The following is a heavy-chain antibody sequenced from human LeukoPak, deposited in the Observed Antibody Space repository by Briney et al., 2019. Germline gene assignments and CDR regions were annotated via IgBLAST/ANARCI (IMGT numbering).Heavy chain of an antibody. V-gene: IGHV1-69*13. CDR2: IIPIFGTA. CDR3: ARVTLHYYDSSGYSFDAFDI. CDR1: GGTFSSYA. D-gene: IGHD3-22*01. Sequence: SVNVSCKASGGTFSSYAISWVRQAPGQGLEWMGGIIPIFGTANYAQKFQGRVTITADESTSTAYMELSSLRSEDTAVYYCARVTLHYYDSSGYSFDAFDIWGQGTMVTVSS. J-gene: IGHJ3*02.